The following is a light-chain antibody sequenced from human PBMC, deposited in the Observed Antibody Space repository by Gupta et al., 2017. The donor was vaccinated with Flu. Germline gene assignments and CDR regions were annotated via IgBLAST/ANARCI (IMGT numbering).Light chain of an antibody. Sequence: PSFLSASIGDRVTITCRASHAINNYLVWYKQKPGKAPILLVYAASTLQNGVPSRFSGSGFGTEFTLTISSLQPEDFATYYCQQLKDYPHTFGHGTKVDI. V-gene: IGKV1-9*01. CDR2: AAS. CDR1: HAINNY. CDR3: QQLKDYPHT. J-gene: IGKJ3*01.